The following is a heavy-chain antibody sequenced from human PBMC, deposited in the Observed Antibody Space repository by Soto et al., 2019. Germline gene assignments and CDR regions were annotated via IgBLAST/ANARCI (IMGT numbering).Heavy chain of an antibody. D-gene: IGHD3-3*02. J-gene: IGHJ6*02. V-gene: IGHV3-30-3*01. CDR2: ISYDGSNR. CDR1: GFTFSSYA. Sequence: PGGSLRLSCAASGFTFSSYAMHWVRQAPGKGLEWVAVISYDGSNRYYADSVKGQLTISRDNSKNTLFLQMNSLRAEDTAVYYCARVGFSYYYYYYGMDVWGQGTTVTVSS. CDR3: ARVGFSYYYYYYGMDV.